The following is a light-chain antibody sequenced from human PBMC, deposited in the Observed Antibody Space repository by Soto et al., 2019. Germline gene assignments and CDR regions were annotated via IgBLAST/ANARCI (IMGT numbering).Light chain of an antibody. CDR1: QGISSY. V-gene: IGKV1-9*01. J-gene: IGKJ5*01. Sequence: DIQLTQSPSFLSASVGDRVTITCRASQGISSYLAWYQQKPGKAPKLLIYAASTLQSGVPSRFSGSGSETAFTLTISSLQPEDCATYYCQQLNSYPSAISFGQGTRLEIK. CDR3: QQLNSYPSAIS. CDR2: AAS.